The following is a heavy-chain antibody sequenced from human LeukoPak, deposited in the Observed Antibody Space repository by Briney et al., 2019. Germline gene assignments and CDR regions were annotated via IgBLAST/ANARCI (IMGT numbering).Heavy chain of an antibody. D-gene: IGHD5-18*01. CDR1: GYSFTSYW. CDR3: ARQGYSYGYRVDY. V-gene: IGHV5-51*01. CDR2: IYPGDSDT. J-gene: IGHJ4*02. Sequence: GESLKISCKGSGYSFTSYWIGWVRQMPGKGLEWMGIIYPGDSDTRCSPSFQGQVTISADKSISTAYLQWSSLKASDTAMYYCARQGYSYGYRVDYWGQGTLVTVSS.